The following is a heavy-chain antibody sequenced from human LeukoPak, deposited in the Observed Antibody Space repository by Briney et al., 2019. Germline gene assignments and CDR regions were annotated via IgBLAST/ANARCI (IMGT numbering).Heavy chain of an antibody. V-gene: IGHV3-11*05. J-gene: IGHJ6*02. Sequence: GGSLRLSCAASGFTVSSNYMSWIRQAPGQGLEWVSYISSSGSDTNYADSVKGRLTTSRDNAKNSLYLQMNSLRAEDTAVYYCARGHYGMDVWGHGTTVTVSS. CDR2: ISSSGSDT. CDR1: GFTVSSNY. CDR3: ARGHYGMDV.